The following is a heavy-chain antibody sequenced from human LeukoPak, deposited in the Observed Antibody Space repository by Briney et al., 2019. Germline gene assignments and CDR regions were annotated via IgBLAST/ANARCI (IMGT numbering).Heavy chain of an antibody. CDR2: IKSKIDGGAT. Sequence: GGSLRLSCAASGFTFSNDCMNWVRQAPGKGLKWLARIKSKIDGGATDYAAPVKGRFTISRDDSKNTLYLQMNSLKTEDTAVYYCTTGGNVFVAGTRAFDLWGQGTMVTVSS. V-gene: IGHV3-15*07. CDR3: TTGGNVFVAGTRAFDL. CDR1: GFTFSNDC. J-gene: IGHJ3*01. D-gene: IGHD6-19*01.